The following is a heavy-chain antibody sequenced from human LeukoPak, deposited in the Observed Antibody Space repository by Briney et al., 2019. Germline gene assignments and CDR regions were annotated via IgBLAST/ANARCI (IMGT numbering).Heavy chain of an antibody. D-gene: IGHD3-10*01. CDR3: ARDREVGGFGEPTLHYFDY. J-gene: IGHJ4*02. V-gene: IGHV1-69*04. CDR2: IIPILGIA. Sequence: SVKVSCKASGGTFSSYAISWVRQAPGQGLEWMGRIIPILGIANYAQKFQGRVTITADKSTSTAYMELSSLRSEDTAVYYCARDREVGGFGEPTLHYFDYWGQGTLVTVSA. CDR1: GGTFSSYA.